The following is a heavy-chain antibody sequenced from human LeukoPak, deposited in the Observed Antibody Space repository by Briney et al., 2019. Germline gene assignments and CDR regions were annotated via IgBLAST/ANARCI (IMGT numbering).Heavy chain of an antibody. CDR1: GFTFTNYA. D-gene: IGHD3-16*01. CDR2: ISWNSGSI. J-gene: IGHJ6*02. CDR3: AKDMDGGYYGMDV. Sequence: GGSLRLSCAASGFTFTNYAMRWVRQAPGKGLEWVSGISWNSGSIGYADSVKGRFTISRDNAKNSLYLQMNSLRAEDTALYYCAKDMDGGYYGMDVWGQGTTVTVSS. V-gene: IGHV3-9*01.